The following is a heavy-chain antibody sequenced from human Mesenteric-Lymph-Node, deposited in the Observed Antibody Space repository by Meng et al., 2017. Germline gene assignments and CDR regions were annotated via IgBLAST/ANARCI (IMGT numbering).Heavy chain of an antibody. J-gene: IGHJ4*02. CDR1: GFTFSTYP. CDR2: ISFDGNTK. V-gene: IGHV3-30*04. Sequence: GESLKISCVASGFTFSTYPMHWVRQAPGKGLEWVAIISFDGNTKYYGDSVKGRFTISRDNSKNMLYLQMNSLRVEDTAVYYCARGVVVPAAYFDYWGQGTRVTVSS. CDR3: ARGVVVPAAYFDY. D-gene: IGHD2-2*01.